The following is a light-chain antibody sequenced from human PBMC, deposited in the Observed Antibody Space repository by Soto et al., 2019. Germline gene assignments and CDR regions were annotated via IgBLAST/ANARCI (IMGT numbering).Light chain of an antibody. CDR2: GAS. CDR3: QQYNNWPFT. J-gene: IGKJ3*01. V-gene: IGKV3-15*01. Sequence: EIVMTQSPATLSVSPGERATLSCRASQSVSSNLAWYQQKPGQAPRLLIYGASTRATGIPARFSGSGSGTEFTLTINSLQSGDSAVYYCQQYNNWPFTFGPGTKVDIK. CDR1: QSVSSN.